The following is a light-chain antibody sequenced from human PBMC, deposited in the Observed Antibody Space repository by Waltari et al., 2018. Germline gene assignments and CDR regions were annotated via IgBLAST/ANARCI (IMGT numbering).Light chain of an antibody. CDR1: RLEEKY. CDR2: QDT. Sequence: SYELMQAPSVSVSPGQTATITCSANRLEEKYVCWYQQKPGQSPVLIIYQDTKRPSGIPERFSASHSGNTAILTISVTQSVGETDYYCQAWDSNIVVFGGGTKLTVL. J-gene: IGLJ2*01. CDR3: QAWDSNIVV. V-gene: IGLV3-1*01.